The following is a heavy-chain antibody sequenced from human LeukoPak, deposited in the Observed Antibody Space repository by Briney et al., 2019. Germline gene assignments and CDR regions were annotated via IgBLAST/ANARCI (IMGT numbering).Heavy chain of an antibody. Sequence: GGSLRLSCAASGFTFSSYAMHWVRQAPGKGLEWVAVISYDGSNKYYADSVKGRFTISRDNSKNTLYLQMNSLRAEDTAVYYCAKCVDFWSGYYDYWGQGTLVTVSS. CDR3: AKCVDFWSGYYDY. V-gene: IGHV3-30-3*02. D-gene: IGHD3-3*01. CDR2: ISYDGSNK. J-gene: IGHJ4*02. CDR1: GFTFSSYA.